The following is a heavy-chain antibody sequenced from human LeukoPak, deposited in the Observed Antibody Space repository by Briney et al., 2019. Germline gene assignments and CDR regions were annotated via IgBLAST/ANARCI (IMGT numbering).Heavy chain of an antibody. J-gene: IGHJ3*02. V-gene: IGHV1-69*13. CDR3: ARDQSENYYGSGSYSPDAFDI. CDR1: GGTFIIYA. D-gene: IGHD3-10*01. CDR2: IILIFGTA. Sequence: VASVRVSFKSSGGTFIIYAISGGGQAPGQGVEGRGGIILIFGTANYTQKFQGRVTITADESTSTASMELSSLRSEDTAVYSCARDQSENYYGSGSYSPDAFDIWGQGTMVTVSS.